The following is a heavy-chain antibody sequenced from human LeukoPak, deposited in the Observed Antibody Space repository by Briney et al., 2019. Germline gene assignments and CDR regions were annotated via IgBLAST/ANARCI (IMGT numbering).Heavy chain of an antibody. J-gene: IGHJ6*03. CDR3: ARDLVVKGYYYMDV. V-gene: IGHV3-48*01. CDR1: GFTFDDYG. D-gene: IGHD2-21*01. CDR2: ISSSSSTI. Sequence: HPGGSLRLSCAASGFTFDDYGMSWVRQAPGKGLEWVSYISSSSSTIYYADSVKGRFTISRDNAKNSLYLQMNSLRAEDTAVYYCARDLVVKGYYYMDVWGKGTTVTVSS.